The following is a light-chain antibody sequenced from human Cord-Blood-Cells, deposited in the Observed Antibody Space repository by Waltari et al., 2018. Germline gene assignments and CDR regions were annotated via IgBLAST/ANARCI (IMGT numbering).Light chain of an antibody. CDR3: QQSYSTPRT. Sequence: DIQMTQSPSSLSASVGDRVTITCRASQSISSYLNWYQQKPGKAPKLLIYAASSLQSGVPSRFSGSVSGIDFTLTISSLQPEDFATYYCQQSYSTPRTFGQGTKVEIK. CDR1: QSISSY. V-gene: IGKV1-39*01. CDR2: AAS. J-gene: IGKJ1*01.